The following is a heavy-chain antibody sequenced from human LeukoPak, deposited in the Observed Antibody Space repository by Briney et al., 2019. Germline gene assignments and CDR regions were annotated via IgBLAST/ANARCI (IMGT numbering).Heavy chain of an antibody. CDR2: IYYSGST. D-gene: IGHD6-13*01. V-gene: IGHV4-39*07. J-gene: IGHJ4*02. CDR1: GGSISSSSYY. Sequence: PSETLSLTCTVSGGSISSSSYYWGWIRQPPGKGLEWIGSIYYSGSTYYNPSLKSRVTISVDTSKNQFSLKLSSVTAADTAVYYCAREFNSSERRESVDYWGQGTLVTVSS. CDR3: AREFNSSERRESVDY.